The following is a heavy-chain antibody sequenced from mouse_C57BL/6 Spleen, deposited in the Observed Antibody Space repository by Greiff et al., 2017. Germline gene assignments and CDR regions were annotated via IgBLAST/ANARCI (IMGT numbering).Heavy chain of an antibody. J-gene: IGHJ3*01. CDR1: GFTFSDFY. V-gene: IGHV7-1*01. CDR3: ARDSYGSRFAY. CDR2: SRNKANDYTT. D-gene: IGHD1-1*01. Sequence: EVQLVESGGGLVQSGRSLRLSCATSGFTFSDFYMEWVRQAPGKGLEWIAASRNKANDYTTEYSASVKGRFIVSRDTSQSILYLQMNALSAEDTAIYYCARDSYGSRFAYWGQGTLVTVSA.